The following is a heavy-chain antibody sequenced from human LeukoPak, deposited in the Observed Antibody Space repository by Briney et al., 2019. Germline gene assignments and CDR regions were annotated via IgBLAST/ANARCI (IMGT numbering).Heavy chain of an antibody. CDR3: AKALKPGYPYYYYYYGMDV. Sequence: PGGSLRLSCAASGFTFDDYGMSWVRQAPGKGLEWVSAISGSGGSTYYADSVKGRFTISRDNSKNTLYLQMNSLRAEDTAVYYCAKALKPGYPYYYYYYGMDVWGQGTTVTVSS. D-gene: IGHD1-14*01. CDR2: ISGSGGST. J-gene: IGHJ6*02. V-gene: IGHV3-23*01. CDR1: GFTFDDYG.